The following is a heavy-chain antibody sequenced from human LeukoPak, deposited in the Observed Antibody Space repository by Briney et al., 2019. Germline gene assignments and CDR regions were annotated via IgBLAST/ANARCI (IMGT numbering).Heavy chain of an antibody. V-gene: IGHV1-46*01. CDR2: INPSGGST. CDR3: ARERHVISSSPVYGGKLYP. CDR1: RYTFTSYY. D-gene: IGHD4-23*01. Sequence: GASVKVSCKASRYTFTSYYMHWVRQAPGQGLEWMGIINPSGGSTSYAQKFQGRVTMTRDTSTSTVYMELSSLRSEDTAVYYCARERHVISSSPVYGGKLYPWGQGTLVTVSS. J-gene: IGHJ5*02.